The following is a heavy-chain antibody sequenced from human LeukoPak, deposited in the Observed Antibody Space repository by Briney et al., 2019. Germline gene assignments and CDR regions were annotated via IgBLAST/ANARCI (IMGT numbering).Heavy chain of an antibody. CDR2: INWNGGST. D-gene: IGHD2-15*01. CDR3: ASVYCSGGSCLLFDY. CDR1: GFTFDDYG. J-gene: IGHJ4*02. Sequence: PGGSLRLSCAASGFTFDDYGMTWVRHAPGKGLEWVSGINWNGGSTGYADSVKGRFSILRDTAKNSLYLQMNSLRAEDTALYYWASVYCSGGSCLLFDYGGQGTLVTVSS. V-gene: IGHV3-20*04.